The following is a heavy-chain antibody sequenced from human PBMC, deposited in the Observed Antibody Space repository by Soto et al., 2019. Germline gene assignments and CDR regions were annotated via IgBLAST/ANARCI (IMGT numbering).Heavy chain of an antibody. J-gene: IGHJ6*02. Sequence: GGSLRLSCAASGFTFSSYAMHWVRQAPGKGLEWVAVISYDGSNKYYADSVKGRFTISRDNSKNTLYLQMNSLRAEDTAVYYCARDGPPRDFLLPQYYYYGMDVWGQGATVTVSS. D-gene: IGHD3-3*01. CDR3: ARDGPPRDFLLPQYYYYGMDV. CDR2: ISYDGSNK. CDR1: GFTFSSYA. V-gene: IGHV3-30-3*01.